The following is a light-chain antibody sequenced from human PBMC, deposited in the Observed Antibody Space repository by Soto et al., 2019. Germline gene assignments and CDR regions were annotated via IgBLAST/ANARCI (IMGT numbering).Light chain of an antibody. Sequence: IQMTQSPSALSASIGDRVTITCRASQSITVWLAWYQQKPGNAPKLLIYNASTLQSGVPSRFSGSGSGTEFTLTISSLQPDDFATYYCQHYNSYSEAFGQGAKVDI. J-gene: IGKJ1*01. CDR2: NAS. CDR1: QSITVW. CDR3: QHYNSYSEA. V-gene: IGKV1-5*03.